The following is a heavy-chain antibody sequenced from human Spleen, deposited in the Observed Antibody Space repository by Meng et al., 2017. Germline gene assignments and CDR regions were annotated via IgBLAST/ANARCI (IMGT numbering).Heavy chain of an antibody. CDR3: ARGYCSGGSCYAIDYYFEY. CDR2: IYHSGST. V-gene: IGHV4-4*02. CDR1: GGSISSSHW. J-gene: IGHJ4*02. D-gene: IGHD2-15*01. Sequence: SETLSLTCAVSGGSISSSHWWSWVRQPPGKGLEWIGEIYHSGSTNYKPSLKSRVTMSVDTSKNQFSLNLRSATAADTAVYYCARGYCSGGSCYAIDYYFEYWGQGTLVTVSS.